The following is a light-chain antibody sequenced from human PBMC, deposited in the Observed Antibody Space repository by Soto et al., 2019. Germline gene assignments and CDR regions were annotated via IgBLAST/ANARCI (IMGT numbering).Light chain of an antibody. CDR3: QQRTNWLT. CDR1: QNVSTY. V-gene: IGKV3-11*01. CDR2: DAS. J-gene: IGKJ3*01. Sequence: EIVLTQSPATLSLSPGERVTLSCRASQNVSTYLAWYQQKPGQAPRLLIYDASDRATGIPARFSGSGSGTDFPLTISSPAPEDSAVYYCQQRTNWLTFGPGTKVDIK.